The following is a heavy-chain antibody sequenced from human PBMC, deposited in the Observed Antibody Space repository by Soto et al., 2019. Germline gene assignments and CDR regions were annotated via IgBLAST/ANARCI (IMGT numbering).Heavy chain of an antibody. CDR2: INHSGST. Sequence: SETLSLTCAVYGGSFSGYYWSWIRQPPGKGLEWIGEINHSGSTNYNPSLKSRVTISVDTSKNQFSLKLSSVTAADTAMYYCARNGDCTRPGCIVGWGQGTMVTVSS. CDR3: ARNGDCTRPGCIVG. V-gene: IGHV4-34*01. CDR1: GGSFSGYY. D-gene: IGHD2-8*01. J-gene: IGHJ3*01.